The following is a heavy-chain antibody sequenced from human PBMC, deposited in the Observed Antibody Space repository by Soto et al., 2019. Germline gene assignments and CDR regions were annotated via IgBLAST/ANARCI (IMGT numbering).Heavy chain of an antibody. Sequence: ASVKVSCKASGYTFTSYYMHWVRQAPGQGLEWMGIINPSGGSTSYAQKFQGRVTMTRDTSTSTVYMELSSLRSEDTAVYYCARDGVATAQDYYYYYGMDVWGQGTTVTVSS. CDR3: ARDGVATAQDYYYYYGMDV. D-gene: IGHD5-12*01. J-gene: IGHJ6*02. CDR2: INPSGGST. V-gene: IGHV1-46*01. CDR1: GYTFTSYY.